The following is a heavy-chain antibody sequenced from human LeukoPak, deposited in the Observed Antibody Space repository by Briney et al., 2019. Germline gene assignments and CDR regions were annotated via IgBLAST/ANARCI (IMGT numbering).Heavy chain of an antibody. CDR1: GYTFTGYY. J-gene: IGHJ6*02. Sequence: ASVKVSRKASGYTFTGYYMHWVRQAPGQGLEWMGWINPNSGGTNYAQKFQGRVTMTRDTSISTAYMELSRLRSDDTAVYYCARSLVYYYDSSGSYYYYYGMDVWGQGTTVTVSS. D-gene: IGHD3-22*01. CDR2: INPNSGGT. CDR3: ARSLVYYYDSSGSYYYYYGMDV. V-gene: IGHV1-2*02.